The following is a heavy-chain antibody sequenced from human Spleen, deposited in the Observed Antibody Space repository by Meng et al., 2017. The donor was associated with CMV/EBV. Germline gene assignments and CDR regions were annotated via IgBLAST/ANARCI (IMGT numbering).Heavy chain of an antibody. CDR2: MNPNSGNT. D-gene: IGHD2-2*01. Sequence: ASVKVSCKASGYMFYSYGISWVRRAPGQGLEWMGWMNPNSGNTGYAQKFQGRVTMTRNTSISTAYMELSSLRSEDTAVYYCARGRPAPGGLDVWGQGTTVTVSS. V-gene: IGHV1-8*01. CDR3: ARGRPAPGGLDV. CDR1: GYMFYSYG. J-gene: IGHJ6*02.